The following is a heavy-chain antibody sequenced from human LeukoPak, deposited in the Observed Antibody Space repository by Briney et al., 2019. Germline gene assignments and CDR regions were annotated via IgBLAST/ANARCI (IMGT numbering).Heavy chain of an antibody. Sequence: SETLSLTCTVSGGSISSYYWSWIRQPPGKGLEWIGYIYYSGSTNYNPSLKSRVTISVDTSKNQFSLKLSSVTAADTAVYYCARRVVGATNYFDYWGQGTLVTVSS. CDR2: IYYSGST. V-gene: IGHV4-59*01. CDR3: ARRVVGATNYFDY. D-gene: IGHD2-15*01. CDR1: GGSISSYY. J-gene: IGHJ4*02.